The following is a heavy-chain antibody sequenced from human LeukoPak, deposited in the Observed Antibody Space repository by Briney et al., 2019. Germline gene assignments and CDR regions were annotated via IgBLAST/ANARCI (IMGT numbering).Heavy chain of an antibody. V-gene: IGHV3-23*01. D-gene: IGHD5-24*01. Sequence: GGSLRLSCAASGFTFSRYAMSWVRQAPGKGLEWVCGISNSGESPYNANSVEGRFTISRDNSKNTLYLEINSLRAEDTAVYYCAKKSRDGYNPFDYVGQGTLVTVSS. CDR1: GFTFSRYA. J-gene: IGHJ4*02. CDR2: ISNSGESP. CDR3: AKKSRDGYNPFDY.